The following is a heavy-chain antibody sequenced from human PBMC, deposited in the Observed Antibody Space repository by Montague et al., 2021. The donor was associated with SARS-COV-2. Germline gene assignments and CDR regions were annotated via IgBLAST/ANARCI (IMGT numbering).Heavy chain of an antibody. CDR3: AREEYYYDSSGYSRYYYYGMDV. D-gene: IGHD3-22*01. CDR2: IYYSGST. V-gene: IGHV4-39*02. CDR1: GGSISSSSYY. J-gene: IGHJ6*02. Sequence: SESLSLTCTVSGGSISSSSYYWGWIRQPPGKGLEWIGSIYYSGSTYYNPSLKSRVTISVDTSKNQFSLKLSSVTAADTAVYYCAREEYYYDSSGYSRYYYYGMDVGGQGTTVTVSS.